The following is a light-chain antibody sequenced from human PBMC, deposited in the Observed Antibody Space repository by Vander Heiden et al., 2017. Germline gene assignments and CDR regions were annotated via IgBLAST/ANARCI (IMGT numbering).Light chain of an antibody. CDR1: QSISSY. Sequence: DIQMTQSPSSLSASVGDRVTITCRASQSISSYLNWYQQKPGKAPKLLIYAASSLQSGVPSRFSGSGSGTDFTLTISRLQPEDFATYYCQQSDSTSLTYGGRTKVEIK. CDR3: QQSDSTSLT. CDR2: AAS. J-gene: IGKJ4*01. V-gene: IGKV1-39*01.